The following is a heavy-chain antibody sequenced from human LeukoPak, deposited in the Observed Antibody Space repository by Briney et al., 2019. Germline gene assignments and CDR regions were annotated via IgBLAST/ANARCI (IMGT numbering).Heavy chain of an antibody. CDR3: ARDLVYDFWSGYIDY. CDR2: IYFSGST. CDR1: GGSISSGDYY. V-gene: IGHV4-30-4*08. Sequence: SETLSLTCTVSGGSISSGDYYWGWIRQPPGKGLEWIGYIYFSGSTYYTPSLKSRVTISVDTSKNQFSLKLSSVTAADTAVYYCARDLVYDFWSGYIDYWGQGTLVTVSS. J-gene: IGHJ4*02. D-gene: IGHD3-3*01.